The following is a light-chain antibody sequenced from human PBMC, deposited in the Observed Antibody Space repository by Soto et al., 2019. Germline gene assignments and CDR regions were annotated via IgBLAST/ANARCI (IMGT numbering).Light chain of an antibody. CDR1: SSNIGNNY. J-gene: IGLJ2*01. Sequence: QSVLTQPPSVSAAPGQKVTISCSGSSSNIGNNYVSWYQQLPGTAPKLLIYDNNKRPSGIPDRFSGSKSGKSATLGITGLQTGDEADYYGGTWDSSLRGEVFGGGTNLTVL. V-gene: IGLV1-51*01. CDR3: GTWDSSLRGEV. CDR2: DNN.